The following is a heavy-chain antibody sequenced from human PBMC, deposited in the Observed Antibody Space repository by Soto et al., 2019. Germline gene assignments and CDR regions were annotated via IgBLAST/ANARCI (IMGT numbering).Heavy chain of an antibody. CDR2: IKQDGTEK. J-gene: IGHJ3*02. CDR1: GFTFSRYW. D-gene: IGHD5-18*01. CDR3: ARGDTPMITGMDSFDI. Sequence: EVQLVESGGGLVQPGGSLRLSCAASGFTFSRYWMNWVRQAPGKGLEWGANIKQDGTEKNYVDSVKGRFTICRDNARKSLYLQMDSLRAEDTAVYFCARGDTPMITGMDSFDIWGQGTMVTVSS. V-gene: IGHV3-7*01.